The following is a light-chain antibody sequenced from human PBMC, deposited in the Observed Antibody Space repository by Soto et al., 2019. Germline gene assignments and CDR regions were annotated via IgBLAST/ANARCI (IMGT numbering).Light chain of an antibody. CDR2: KAS. J-gene: IGKJ1*01. V-gene: IGKV1-5*03. CDR1: QSIGDS. Sequence: DIQMTQSPSTLSASVGDRVTITCRASQSIGDSLAWYQQKPGKAPKLPIYKASTLKSGVPSRFSGSGSGTEFTLTISSLQPDDFATYYCQHYNSYSEAFGQGTKV. CDR3: QHYNSYSEA.